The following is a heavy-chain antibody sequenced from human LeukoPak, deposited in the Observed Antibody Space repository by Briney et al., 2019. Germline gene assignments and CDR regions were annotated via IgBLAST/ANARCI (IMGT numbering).Heavy chain of an antibody. CDR1: GFSFSSYA. Sequence: GGSLRLSCVTSGFSFSSYAMAWVRQAPGKGLEWLSPISAAGGVTYYADSVRGRFTVSRDNSKKTLYLEMNSLRAADTAVYYCAKGVRDCYDSSGFLFDYWGQGTLLTVSS. D-gene: IGHD3-22*01. J-gene: IGHJ4*02. CDR2: ISAAGGVT. CDR3: AKGVRDCYDSSGFLFDY. V-gene: IGHV3-23*01.